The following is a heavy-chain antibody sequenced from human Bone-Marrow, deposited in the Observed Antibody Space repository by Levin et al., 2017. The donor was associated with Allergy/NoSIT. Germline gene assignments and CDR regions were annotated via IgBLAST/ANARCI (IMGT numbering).Heavy chain of an antibody. CDR3: AKVDYDFWSGPIDS. Sequence: PGESLKISCAASGFTFSSYAMSWVRQAPGKGLEWVSGISGNGGSTYYADSGKGRFTISRDNSKNTLSQQMSSLRAEDRAVYYCAKVDYDFWSGPIDSWGQGTLVTVSS. J-gene: IGHJ4*02. D-gene: IGHD3/OR15-3a*01. V-gene: IGHV3-23*01. CDR1: GFTFSSYA. CDR2: ISGNGGST.